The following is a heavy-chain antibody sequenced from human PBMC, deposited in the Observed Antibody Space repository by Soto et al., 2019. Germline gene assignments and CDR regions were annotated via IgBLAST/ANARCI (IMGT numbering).Heavy chain of an antibody. D-gene: IGHD3-3*01. CDR2: IDPSDSHT. V-gene: IGHV5-10-1*01. J-gene: IGHJ4*02. CDR3: VYGTLGGKVYDFWSGYYTHGPFDF. Sequence: PGESLKISXKGSGYSFISYWITWVRQMPGKGLEWMVRIDPSDSHTNYSPSFQGHVTISADKSISTSYLQWVSLRASDTAMYYCVYGTLGGKVYDFWSGYYTHGPFDFGGQGTLVNVYS. CDR1: GYSFISYW.